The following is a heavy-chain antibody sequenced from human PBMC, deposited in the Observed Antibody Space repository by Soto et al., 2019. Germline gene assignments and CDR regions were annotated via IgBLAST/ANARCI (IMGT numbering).Heavy chain of an antibody. CDR3: AKDSVVVTTLYYFDS. D-gene: IGHD2-21*02. CDR2: ISGSGGST. CDR1: GFNFSSFA. Sequence: PGGSMRLSYAASGFNFSSFAMSWIRQDPGKGPEWVSAISGSGGSTYYADSVKGRFTISRDNSKNTLYLQMNSLRAEDTAVYYCAKDSVVVTTLYYFDSWGQGTLVTVS. V-gene: IGHV3-23*01. J-gene: IGHJ4*02.